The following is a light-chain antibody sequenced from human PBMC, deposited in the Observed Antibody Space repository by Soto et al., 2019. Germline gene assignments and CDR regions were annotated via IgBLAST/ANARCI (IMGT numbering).Light chain of an antibody. CDR2: DAS. Sequence: EVVMTQSPATLSVSPGGRATLSCRASQSVSATLAWYQQKPGQAPRLLIYDASSRATGIPARFSGSGSGTDFTLTISSLEPEDFAVYYCQQRRNWPITFGPGTKVDIK. V-gene: IGKV3-11*01. J-gene: IGKJ3*01. CDR3: QQRRNWPIT. CDR1: QSVSAT.